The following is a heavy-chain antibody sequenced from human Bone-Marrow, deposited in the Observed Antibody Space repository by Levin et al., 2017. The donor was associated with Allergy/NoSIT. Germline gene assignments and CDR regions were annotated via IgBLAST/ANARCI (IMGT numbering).Heavy chain of an antibody. V-gene: IGHV4-4*02. CDR2: IHHSVGA. D-gene: IGHD1-1*01. CDR1: GASISSTFW. Sequence: SETLSLTCAVSGASISSTFWWSWVRQPPGKGLEWIGEIHHSVGANYKPSLQSRVTISVDKSKNQLSLDVRSVSAADTAVYYCARNNQYNLDVWGQGTTVTVSS. J-gene: IGHJ6*02. CDR3: ARNNQYNLDV.